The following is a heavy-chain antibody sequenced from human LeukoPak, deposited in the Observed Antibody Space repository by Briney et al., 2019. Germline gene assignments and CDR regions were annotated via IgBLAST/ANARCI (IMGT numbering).Heavy chain of an antibody. V-gene: IGHV4-34*01. CDR1: GGSFSGYY. CDR2: IYYSGST. J-gene: IGHJ4*02. Sequence: PSETLSLTCAVYGGSFSGYYWSWIRQPPGKGLEWIGSIYYSGSTYYNPSLKSRVTISVDTSKNQFSLKLSSVTAADTAVYYCARASYDFWSGIPIPFDYWGQGTLVTVSS. CDR3: ARASYDFWSGIPIPFDY. D-gene: IGHD3-3*01.